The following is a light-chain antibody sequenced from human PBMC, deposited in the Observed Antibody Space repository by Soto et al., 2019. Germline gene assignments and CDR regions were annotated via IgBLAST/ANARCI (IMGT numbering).Light chain of an antibody. Sequence: EIMMTQSPATLSVSPGERATLSCRASQSVSSSYLAWYQQKPGQAPRLLIYGASSRATGIPARFSGSGSGTDFTLTISSLEPEDFAVYYCQQRSNWLWTFGQGTKVDIK. J-gene: IGKJ1*01. V-gene: IGKV3D-20*02. CDR3: QQRSNWLWT. CDR1: QSVSSSY. CDR2: GAS.